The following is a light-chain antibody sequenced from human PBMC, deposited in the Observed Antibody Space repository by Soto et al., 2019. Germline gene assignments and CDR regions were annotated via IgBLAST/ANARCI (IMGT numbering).Light chain of an antibody. J-gene: IGKJ1*01. V-gene: IGKV3-11*01. Sequence: EIVLTQSPATLSLSPGERATLSCRASQSVSSYLAWYQQKPGQAPRLLIYDASNRATGISARFSGSRSGTDFTLTISSLEPEDFAVYYCQQRSNWPRTFGQGTKVEIK. CDR3: QQRSNWPRT. CDR2: DAS. CDR1: QSVSSY.